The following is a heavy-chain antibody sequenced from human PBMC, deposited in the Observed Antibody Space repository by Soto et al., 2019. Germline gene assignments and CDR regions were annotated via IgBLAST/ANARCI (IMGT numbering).Heavy chain of an antibody. Sequence: QVQMQESGPGLVKPSETLSLTCTVSGASISSGNHYWSWVRQPPGKGLEWIGYIYHSGITNYNPPIKSRGTISADTARNQFSLKVNSVTAADTAVYYCARGWDANSWGQGALVTVSS. CDR1: GASISSGNHY. CDR2: IYHSGIT. CDR3: ARGWDANS. J-gene: IGHJ4*02. V-gene: IGHV4-61*01. D-gene: IGHD6-19*01.